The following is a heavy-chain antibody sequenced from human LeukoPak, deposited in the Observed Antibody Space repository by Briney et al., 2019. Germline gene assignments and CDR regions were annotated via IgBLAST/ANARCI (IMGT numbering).Heavy chain of an antibody. Sequence: QPGGSLRLSCVASGFTVSSNYMSWVRQAPGKGLEWVSVIYGGGSTYYADSVKGRFTISRDNSKNTLYLQMNSLRAEDTAVYYCASGSGSYRTPYYYMDVWGTGTTVTVSS. D-gene: IGHD3-10*01. V-gene: IGHV3-53*01. CDR3: ASGSGSYRTPYYYMDV. CDR2: IYGGGST. CDR1: GFTVSSNY. J-gene: IGHJ6*03.